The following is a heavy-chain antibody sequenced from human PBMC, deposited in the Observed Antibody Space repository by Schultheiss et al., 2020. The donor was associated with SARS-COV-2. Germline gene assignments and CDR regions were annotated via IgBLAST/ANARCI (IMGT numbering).Heavy chain of an antibody. CDR1: GFTFSSYA. D-gene: IGHD2-2*01. CDR2: IWYDGSNK. Sequence: GESLKISCAASGFTFSSYAMHWVRQAPGKGLEWVAVIWYDGSNKYYADSVKGRFTISRDNSKNTLYLQMNSLRAEDTAVYYCASCGASCHYYGMDVWGQGTTVTVSS. J-gene: IGHJ6*02. CDR3: ASCGASCHYYGMDV. V-gene: IGHV3-33*08.